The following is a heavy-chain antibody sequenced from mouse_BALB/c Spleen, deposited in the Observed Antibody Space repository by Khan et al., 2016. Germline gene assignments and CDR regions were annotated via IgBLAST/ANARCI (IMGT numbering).Heavy chain of an antibody. Sequence: VQLKESGPELVKPGASVKISCKASGYTFTDYNMHWVKQSHGKSLEWIGYIYPYNGGTGYNQKFKSKASLTVDNSSSTAYMELRSLTSEDSAVYYCARGYEGWFAYWGQGTLVTVSA. J-gene: IGHJ3*01. CDR1: GYTFTDYN. CDR3: ARGYEGWFAY. D-gene: IGHD2-2*01. CDR2: IYPYNGGT. V-gene: IGHV1S29*02.